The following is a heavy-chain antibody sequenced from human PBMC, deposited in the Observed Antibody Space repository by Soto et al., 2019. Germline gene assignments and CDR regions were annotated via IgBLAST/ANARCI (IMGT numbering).Heavy chain of an antibody. J-gene: IGHJ6*02. V-gene: IGHV1-69*01. CDR2: IIPIFGTA. CDR3: ARSQGGSSSLDIYYYYYYGMDV. Sequence: QVQLVQSGAEVKKPGSSVKVSCKAPGGTFSSYAISWVRQAPGQGLEWMGGIIPIFGTAKYSPKFQGRVTITADESTSTGYRVLSSPRSEDTAVYYCARSQGGSSSLDIYYYYYYGMDVWGQGTTVTVSS. D-gene: IGHD2-15*01. CDR1: GGTFSSYA.